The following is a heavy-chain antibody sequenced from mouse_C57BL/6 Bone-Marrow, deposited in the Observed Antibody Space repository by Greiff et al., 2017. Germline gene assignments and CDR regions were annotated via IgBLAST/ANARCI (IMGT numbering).Heavy chain of an antibody. CDR1: GFNIKDDY. CDR3: TGGYAWFAY. Sequence: EVHLVESGAELVRPGASVKLSCTASGFNIKDDYMHWVKQRPEQGLEWIGWIDPENGDTEYASKFQGKATITADTSSNTAYLQLSSLTSEDTAVYYCTGGYAWFAYWGQGTLVTVSA. V-gene: IGHV14-4*01. CDR2: IDPENGDT. D-gene: IGHD2-2*01. J-gene: IGHJ3*01.